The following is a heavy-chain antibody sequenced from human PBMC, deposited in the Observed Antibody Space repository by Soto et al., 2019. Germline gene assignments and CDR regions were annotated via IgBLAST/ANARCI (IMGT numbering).Heavy chain of an antibody. CDR1: GGSFSGYH. CDR3: ARGHTIAVAGTRGVWFDP. CDR2: INHSGST. Sequence: SQTLSLTCAGYGGSFSGYHWSWIRQPPGKGLEWIGEINHSGSTNYNPSLKSRVTISVDTSKNQFSLKLSCVTAADTAVYYCARGHTIAVAGTRGVWFDPWGQGTLVTVSS. V-gene: IGHV4-34*01. J-gene: IGHJ5*02. D-gene: IGHD6-19*01.